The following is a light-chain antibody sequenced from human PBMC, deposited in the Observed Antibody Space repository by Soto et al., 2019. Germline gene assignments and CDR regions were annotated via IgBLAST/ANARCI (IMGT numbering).Light chain of an antibody. CDR2: GAS. CDR3: QQYNNWPPIT. V-gene: IGKV3-15*01. J-gene: IGKJ5*01. CDR1: QSVGGD. Sequence: EIVLTQSPGTLSLSPGERATLSCRASQSVGGDLAWYQQKPGQAPRLLIYGASSRAPGIPDRFSGSGSGTDFTLTISRLEPEDFAVYYCQQYNNWPPITFGQGTRLEIK.